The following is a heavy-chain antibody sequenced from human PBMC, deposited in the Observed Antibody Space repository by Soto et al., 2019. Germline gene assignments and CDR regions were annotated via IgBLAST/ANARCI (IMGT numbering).Heavy chain of an antibody. CDR1: GCTFGSFS. D-gene: IGHD6-19*01. Sequence: GGSMILSCASAGCTFGSFSGHRVSKAKGKGLEWVAVISYDGSNKYYAYSVKGRFTISRDNSKNTLYLQMNSLRAEDTAVYYCARDRAWGPQYSSCWYGSKGAYYYYGMDVWGQGTKVTVSS. CDR3: ARDRAWGPQYSSCWYGSKGAYYYYGMDV. J-gene: IGHJ6*02. V-gene: IGHV3-30-3*01. CDR2: ISYDGSNK.